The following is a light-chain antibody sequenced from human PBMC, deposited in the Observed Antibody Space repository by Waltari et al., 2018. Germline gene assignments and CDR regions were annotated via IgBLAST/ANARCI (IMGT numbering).Light chain of an antibody. Sequence: QSVLTQPPSVSGTPGQRVTISCSGSTSNIGAGHDVHWYQHLPGTAPKLLIYGHNKRPSGVPDRFSGSKSGTSASLAITGLQADDEADYFCQSFDNMLSGGVVFGGGTKLAVL. J-gene: IGLJ2*01. CDR2: GHN. CDR1: TSNIGAGHD. CDR3: QSFDNMLSGGVV. V-gene: IGLV1-40*01.